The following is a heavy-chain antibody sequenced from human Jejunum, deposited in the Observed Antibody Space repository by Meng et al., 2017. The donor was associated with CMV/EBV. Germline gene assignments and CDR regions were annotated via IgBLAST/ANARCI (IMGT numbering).Heavy chain of an antibody. Sequence: FRSYAMSGVRQAPGKGLEWVSAISGSGDNTYYADSVKGRFNISRDNSKNTLYLQMNSLRAEETAVYYCTKPFGSGFPSYYYGLDVWGQGTTVTVSS. V-gene: IGHV3-23*01. CDR2: ISGSGDNT. CDR3: TKPFGSGFPSYYYGLDV. D-gene: IGHD3-22*01. CDR1: FRSYA. J-gene: IGHJ6*02.